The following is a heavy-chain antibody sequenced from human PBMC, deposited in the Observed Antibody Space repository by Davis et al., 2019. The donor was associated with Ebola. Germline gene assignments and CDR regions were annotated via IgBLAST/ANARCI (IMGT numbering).Heavy chain of an antibody. D-gene: IGHD2-15*01. CDR1: GFTFSSYA. Sequence: GGLLRPPCAAPGFTFSSYAMSWVRQAPGKGLEWVSAISGSGGSTYYADSVKGRFTISRDNSKNTLYLQMNSLRAEDTAVYYCARSRVVSPTSPFDYWGQGTLVTVSS. CDR2: ISGSGGST. V-gene: IGHV3-23*01. J-gene: IGHJ4*02. CDR3: ARSRVVSPTSPFDY.